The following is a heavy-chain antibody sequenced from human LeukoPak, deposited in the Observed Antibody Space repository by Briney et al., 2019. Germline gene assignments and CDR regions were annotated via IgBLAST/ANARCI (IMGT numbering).Heavy chain of an antibody. D-gene: IGHD3-22*01. CDR1: GYSFTGHY. Sequence: GASVKVSCKASGYSFTGHYLHWVRQAPGQGLEWMGRIIPIFGTANYAQKFQGRVTITTDESTSTAYMELSSLRSEDTAVYYCARDCYYDSSGSYPLLPRSYLGMDVWGKGTTVTVSS. V-gene: IGHV1-69*05. CDR2: IIPIFGTA. J-gene: IGHJ6*04. CDR3: ARDCYYDSSGSYPLLPRSYLGMDV.